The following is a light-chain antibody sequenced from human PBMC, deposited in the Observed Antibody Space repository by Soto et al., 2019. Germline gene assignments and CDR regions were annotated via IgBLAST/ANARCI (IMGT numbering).Light chain of an antibody. CDR1: QSVGDTF. CDR3: QQYGSSWT. J-gene: IGKJ1*01. Sequence: EIVLTQSPGTLSLSPGEKATLSCRASQSVGDTFLSWYQQKPGLAPRLLIYGVSNRATGIPDRISGSGSGTDFILTISRLEPEDFAVYYCQQYGSSWTFGQGTKVDIK. V-gene: IGKV3-20*01. CDR2: GVS.